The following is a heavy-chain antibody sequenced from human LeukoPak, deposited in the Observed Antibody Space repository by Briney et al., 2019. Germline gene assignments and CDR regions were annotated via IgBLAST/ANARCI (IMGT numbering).Heavy chain of an antibody. D-gene: IGHD3-9*01. V-gene: IGHV1-3*03. Sequence: ASVKVSCKASGYTFTSYAMHWVRQAPGQRLEWMGWINAGNGNTKYSQEFQGRVTITRDTSASTAYMELSSLRSEDTAVYYCATYGYFDWLDKYYYYMDVWGKGTTVTVSS. J-gene: IGHJ6*03. CDR3: ATYGYFDWLDKYYYYMDV. CDR1: GYTFTSYA. CDR2: INAGNGNT.